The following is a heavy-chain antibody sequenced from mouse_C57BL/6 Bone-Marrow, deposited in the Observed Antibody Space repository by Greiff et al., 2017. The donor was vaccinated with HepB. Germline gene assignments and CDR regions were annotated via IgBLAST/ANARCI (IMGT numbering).Heavy chain of an antibody. CDR1: GFNIKDDY. D-gene: IGHD1-1*01. Sequence: EVQRVESGAELVRPGASVKLSCTASGFNIKDDYMHWVKQRPEQGLEWIGWIDPENGDTEYASKFQGKATITADTSSNTAYLQLSSLTSEDTAVYYCTTGITTVVARAYWGQGTLVTVSA. J-gene: IGHJ3*01. CDR3: TTGITTVVARAY. V-gene: IGHV14-4*01. CDR2: IDPENGDT.